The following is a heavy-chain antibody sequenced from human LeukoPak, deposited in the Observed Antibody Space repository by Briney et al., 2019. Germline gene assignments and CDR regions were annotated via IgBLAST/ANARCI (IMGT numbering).Heavy chain of an antibody. CDR2: INPNSGGT. CDR3: ARVGMRDTANLRPVDY. V-gene: IGHV1-2*02. Sequence: ASVKVSCKASGYTFSGYFMHWVRQAPGQGLEWMGWINPNSGGTKYAQKFQGRVTMTRDTSISTAYMELSSLRSDDTAVYYCARVGMRDTANLRPVDYWGQGTLLTLSS. D-gene: IGHD5-18*01. CDR1: GYTFSGYF. J-gene: IGHJ4*02.